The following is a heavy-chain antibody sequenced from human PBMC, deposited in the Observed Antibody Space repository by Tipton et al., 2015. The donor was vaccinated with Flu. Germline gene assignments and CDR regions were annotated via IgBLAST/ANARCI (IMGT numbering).Heavy chain of an antibody. Sequence: QLVQSGADVKKPGESLKISCKGSGYIFTNYWIGWVRQMPGRGLEWMGMIYPDDSDTRYSPSFHGQVTISADKSISTAYLQWNSLKASDTAMYYCARQDCSTSTCYVDYWGQGTLVTVSS. J-gene: IGHJ4*02. CDR2: IYPDDSDT. D-gene: IGHD2-21*01. V-gene: IGHV5-51*01. CDR3: ARQDCSTSTCYVDY. CDR1: GYIFTNYW.